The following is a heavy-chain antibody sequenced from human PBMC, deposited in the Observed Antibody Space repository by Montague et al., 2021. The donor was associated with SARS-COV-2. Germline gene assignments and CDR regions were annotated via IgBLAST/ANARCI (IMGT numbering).Heavy chain of an antibody. CDR1: VSWNTGAD. D-gene: IGHD5-18*01. Sequence: SETLSLTCFILVSWNTGADRNCTRLNPSHGKNSYADVGMKNSTNYSPSLRSRVTISIDTSKKQFSLRLNSVTAADTAVYYCTTGEGSYGWRYYFDYWGQGTLVTVPS. V-gene: IGHV4-59*01. CDR3: TTGEGSYGWRYYFDY. J-gene: IGHJ4*02. CDR2: VGMKNST.